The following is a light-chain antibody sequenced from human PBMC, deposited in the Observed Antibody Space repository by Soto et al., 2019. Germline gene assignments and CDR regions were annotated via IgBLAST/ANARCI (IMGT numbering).Light chain of an antibody. Sequence: EIVMTQSPATLSVSPGERATLSCRASQSVSSNLAWYQQKPGQAPRLFIYGAFNRATGIPDRFSGSGSGTDFTLTISSLEPEDFAVYYCQQRSNWPPITFGQGTRLEIK. CDR3: QQRSNWPPIT. CDR2: GAF. V-gene: IGKV3-11*01. J-gene: IGKJ5*01. CDR1: QSVSSN.